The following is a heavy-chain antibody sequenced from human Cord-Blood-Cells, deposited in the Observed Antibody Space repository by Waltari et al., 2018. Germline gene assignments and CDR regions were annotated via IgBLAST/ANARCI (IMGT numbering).Heavy chain of an antibody. Sequence: QVQLQQWGAGLLKPSETLSLTCAVYGGSFSGYYWSWIRQPPGKGLEWIGEINHSGSTTDNPSLKSRVTISVDTSKNQFSLKLSSVTAADTAVYYCASGPAAMASGYYYYGMDVWGQGTTVTVSS. CDR3: ASGPAAMASGYYYYGMDV. D-gene: IGHD5-18*01. CDR2: INHSGST. CDR1: GGSFSGYY. J-gene: IGHJ6*02. V-gene: IGHV4-34*01.